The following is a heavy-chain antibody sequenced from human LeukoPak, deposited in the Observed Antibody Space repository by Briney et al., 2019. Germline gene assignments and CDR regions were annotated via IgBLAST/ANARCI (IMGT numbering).Heavy chain of an antibody. CDR1: GFTFNNYG. Sequence: GGSLRLSCAASGFTFNNYGMNWVRQAPGKGLEWVSSIRSSSTYIYYADSVKGRFTVSRDNAKNSLYLQMNSLRAEDTAMYYCARDVSGYSYGLGDYWGQGTLVTVSS. CDR2: IRSSSTYI. V-gene: IGHV3-21*01. CDR3: ARDVSGYSYGLGDY. J-gene: IGHJ4*02. D-gene: IGHD5-18*01.